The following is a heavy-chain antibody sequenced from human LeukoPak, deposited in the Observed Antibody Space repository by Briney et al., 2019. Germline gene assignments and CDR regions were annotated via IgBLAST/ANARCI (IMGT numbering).Heavy chain of an antibody. V-gene: IGHV1-2*02. D-gene: IGHD3-3*01. J-gene: IGHJ6*03. CDR2: INPNSGAT. CDR1: GYTFTSYD. CDR3: ARDTARITIFGVAKYMDV. Sequence: ASVKVSCKASGYTFTSYDINWVRQATGQGLEWMGWINPNSGATNYAQKFQGRVTMTRDTSISTAYMDLSRLRSDDTAVYYCARDTARITIFGVAKYMDVWGKGTTVTVSS.